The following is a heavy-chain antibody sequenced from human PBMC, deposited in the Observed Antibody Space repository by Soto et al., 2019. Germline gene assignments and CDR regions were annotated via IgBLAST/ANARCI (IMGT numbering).Heavy chain of an antibody. D-gene: IGHD6-13*01. CDR2: ISGSGGST. V-gene: IGHV3-23*01. CDR1: GFTFSSYA. Sequence: PGGSLRLSCAASGFTFSSYAMSWVRQAPGKGLEWVSAISGSGGSTYYADSVKGRFTISRDNSKNTLYLQMNSLRAEDTAVYYCAKDGIAAAGTGYSSGWYVDYWGQGTLVTVSS. CDR3: AKDGIAAAGTGYSSGWYVDY. J-gene: IGHJ4*02.